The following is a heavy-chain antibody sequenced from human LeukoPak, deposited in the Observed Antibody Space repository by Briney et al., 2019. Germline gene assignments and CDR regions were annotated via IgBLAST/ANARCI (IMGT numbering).Heavy chain of an antibody. CDR2: VSYDGNNK. V-gene: IGHV3-30-3*01. Sequence: GGSLRLSCAASGFTFSNYAMDWVRQAPGKGLEWVAVVSYDGNNKYYADSVKGRFTISRDDSKNTLYLQMNSLRTEDTAVYYCASGDYHDSSGYPTYFDSWGQGTLVTVSS. J-gene: IGHJ4*02. D-gene: IGHD3-22*01. CDR3: ASGDYHDSSGYPTYFDS. CDR1: GFTFSNYA.